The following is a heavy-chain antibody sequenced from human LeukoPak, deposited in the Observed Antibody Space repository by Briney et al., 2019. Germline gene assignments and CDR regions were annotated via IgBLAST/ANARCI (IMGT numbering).Heavy chain of an antibody. J-gene: IGHJ5*02. CDR3: ARSQFSGNWFDP. V-gene: IGHV4-61*02. CDR2: IYTMGST. Sequence: SQTLSLTCTVSGGSISSGSYYWSWIRQPAGKGLEWIGRIYTMGSTNYNPYLKSRVTISVDPSKNQFSLKLTSVTAADTALYYCARSQFSGNWFDPWGQGTLVTVSS. CDR1: GGSISSGSYY.